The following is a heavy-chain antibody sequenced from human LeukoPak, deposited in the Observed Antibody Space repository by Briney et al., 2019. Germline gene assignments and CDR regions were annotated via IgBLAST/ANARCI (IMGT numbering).Heavy chain of an antibody. CDR1: GYSISSSYY. Sequence: SETLSLTCTVSGYSISSSYYWSWIRQPPGKGLEWIGYIYYSGSTNYNPSLKSRVTISVDTSKNQFSLKLSSVIAADTAVYYCARVNYDFWSGYSLNWFDPWGQGTLVTVSS. CDR2: IYYSGST. CDR3: ARVNYDFWSGYSLNWFDP. J-gene: IGHJ5*02. V-gene: IGHV4-61*01. D-gene: IGHD3-3*01.